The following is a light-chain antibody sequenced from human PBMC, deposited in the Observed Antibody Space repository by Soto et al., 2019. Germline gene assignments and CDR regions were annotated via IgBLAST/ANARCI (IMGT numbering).Light chain of an antibody. Sequence: DIQMTQSPSTLSGSVGDRVTITCRASQTISSWLAWYQQKPGKAPKLLIYKAYTLKSGVPSRFSGSGSGTEFTLTIRSLQPDDFATYYCKQYNSYSRTFGQGTKVDIK. V-gene: IGKV1-5*03. CDR3: KQYNSYSRT. CDR2: KAY. CDR1: QTISSW. J-gene: IGKJ1*01.